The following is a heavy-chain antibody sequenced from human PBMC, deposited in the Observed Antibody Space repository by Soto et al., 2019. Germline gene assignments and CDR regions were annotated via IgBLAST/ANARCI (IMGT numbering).Heavy chain of an antibody. J-gene: IGHJ4*02. CDR3: ARGARTTYYYDGSGYYSVDY. CDR2: IIPIFGTA. CDR1: GGTFSSYA. Sequence: SVKVSCKASGGTFSSYAISWVRQAPGQGLEWMGGIIPIFGTANYAQKFQGRVTITADESTSTAYMELSSLRSEDTAVYYCARGARTTYYYDGSGYYSVDYWGQGTQVTVSS. D-gene: IGHD3-22*01. V-gene: IGHV1-69*13.